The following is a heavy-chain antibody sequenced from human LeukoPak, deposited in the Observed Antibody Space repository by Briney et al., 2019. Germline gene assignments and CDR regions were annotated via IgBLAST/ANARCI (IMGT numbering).Heavy chain of an antibody. Sequence: GGSLRLSCAASGFTFSSYGMHWVRQAPGKGLEWVAVIWYDGSNKYYADSVKGRFAISRDNSKNTLYLQMNSLRAEDTAVYYCAKDYWSGYYVDYWGQGTLVTVSS. CDR1: GFTFSSYG. D-gene: IGHD3-3*01. J-gene: IGHJ4*02. CDR3: AKDYWSGYYVDY. CDR2: IWYDGSNK. V-gene: IGHV3-33*06.